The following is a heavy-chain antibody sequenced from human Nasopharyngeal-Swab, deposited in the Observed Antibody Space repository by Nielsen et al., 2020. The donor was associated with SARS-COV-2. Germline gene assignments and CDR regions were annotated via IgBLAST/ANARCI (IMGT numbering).Heavy chain of an antibody. D-gene: IGHD4-17*01. CDR1: GFTFSHYY. CDR3: ARGEMRTTVTTYWNY. CDR2: INPSGGST. J-gene: IGHJ4*02. V-gene: IGHV1-46*01. Sequence: ASVKVSCMASGFTFSHYYMHWVRQAPGQGLEWMGIINPSGGSTSYAQKFQGRVTMTRDTSTSTVYMELSSLRSEDTAVYYCARGEMRTTVTTYWNYWGQGTLVTVSS.